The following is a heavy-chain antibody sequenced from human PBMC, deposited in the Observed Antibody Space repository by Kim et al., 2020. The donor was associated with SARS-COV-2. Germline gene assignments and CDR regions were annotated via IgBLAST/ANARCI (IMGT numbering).Heavy chain of an antibody. CDR3: ARTRRYTFGGVIVTIFDY. D-gene: IGHD3-16*02. J-gene: IGHJ4*02. Sequence: KSRVTLSVDTSKNQFSLKLSSVTAADTAVYYCARTRRYTFGGVIVTIFDYWGQGTLVTVSS. V-gene: IGHV4-34*01.